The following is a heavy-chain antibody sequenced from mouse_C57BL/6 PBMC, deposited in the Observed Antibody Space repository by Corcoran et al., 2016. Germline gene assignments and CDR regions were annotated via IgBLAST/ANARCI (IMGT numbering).Heavy chain of an antibody. D-gene: IGHD1-1*01. V-gene: IGHV9-3*01. CDR1: GYTFTTYG. J-gene: IGHJ4*01. Sequence: QIQLVQSGPELKKPGETVKISCKASGYTFTTYGMSWVKQAPGKGLKWMGWINTYSGVPTYADDFKGRFAFSLETSASTAYLQINNLKNEDTATYFCARTVVGYAMDYWGQGTSVTVS. CDR3: ARTVVGYAMDY. CDR2: INTYSGVP.